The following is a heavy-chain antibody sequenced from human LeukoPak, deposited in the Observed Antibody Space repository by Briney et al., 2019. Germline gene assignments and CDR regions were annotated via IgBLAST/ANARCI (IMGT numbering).Heavy chain of an antibody. CDR1: GGSISGYY. J-gene: IGHJ4*02. D-gene: IGHD1-14*01. Sequence: PSETLSLTCTVSGGSISGYYWSWIRQPPGKGLEWIGYIYYSGSTNYNPSLKSRVTISVDTSKNQFSLKLSSVTAADSAVYYCARDINAAVWADWSQGTLVTVSS. CDR2: IYYSGST. V-gene: IGHV4-59*01. CDR3: ARDINAAVWAD.